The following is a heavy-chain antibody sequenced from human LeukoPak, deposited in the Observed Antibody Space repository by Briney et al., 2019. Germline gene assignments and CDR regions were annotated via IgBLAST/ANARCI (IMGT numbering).Heavy chain of an antibody. Sequence: SETLSLTCTVSGDSISSYYWSWIRQPPGKGLEWIGYIYNSGRTDYNPALKSRVTISIDTSKNQFSLKLSSVTAADTAVYYCARRDSGWLQGPGRIYYFDYWGQGTLVTVSS. CDR1: GDSISSYY. CDR2: IYNSGRT. J-gene: IGHJ4*02. V-gene: IGHV4-59*12. D-gene: IGHD6-19*01. CDR3: ARRDSGWLQGPGRIYYFDY.